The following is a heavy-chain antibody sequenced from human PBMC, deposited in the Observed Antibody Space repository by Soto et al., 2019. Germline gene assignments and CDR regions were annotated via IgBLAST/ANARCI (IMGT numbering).Heavy chain of an antibody. CDR2: IIPIPGTA. J-gene: IGHJ6*02. CDR3: ARSQGSSTSLELYYYYYYGMDV. CDR1: GGTFGSYA. Sequence: QVQLVQSGAEVKKPGSSVKVSCKASGGTFGSYAISWVRQAPGQGLEWMGGIIPIPGTANYAQKFQGRVTIAADESTSTAYMELSSVGSEDTAVYYCARSQGSSTSLELYYYYYYGMDVWRQGTTVTVSS. V-gene: IGHV1-69*01. D-gene: IGHD2-2*01.